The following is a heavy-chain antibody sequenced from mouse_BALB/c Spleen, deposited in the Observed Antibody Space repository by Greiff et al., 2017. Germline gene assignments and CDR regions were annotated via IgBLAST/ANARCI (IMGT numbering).Heavy chain of an antibody. CDR3: ARGGYGNEIDY. J-gene: IGHJ2*02. CDR1: GYTFSSYW. D-gene: IGHD2-10*02. Sequence: QVQLQQSGAELMKPGASVKISCKATGYTFSSYWIEWVKQRPGHGLEWIGEILPGSGSTYNNEKFKGKATFTADASSNTAYMQLSSMTSEDSAVYCCARGGYGNEIDYWGQGTSLTVSS. V-gene: IGHV1-9*01. CDR2: ILPGSGST.